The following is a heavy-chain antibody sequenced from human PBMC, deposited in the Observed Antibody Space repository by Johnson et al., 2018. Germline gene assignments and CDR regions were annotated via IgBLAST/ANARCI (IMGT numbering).Heavy chain of an antibody. Sequence: QVQLQESGGGVVQPGRSLRLSCAASGFTFSNYGMHWVRQAPGKGLEWVAIISYDGSNKYYADSVKGRFTISRDNSKNTLYLQMNSLRAEDTAVYYSARARSWGIQLYYYYYGMDVWGQGTTVTVSS. CDR2: ISYDGSNK. CDR3: ARARSWGIQLYYYYYGMDV. CDR1: GFTFSNYG. V-gene: IGHV3-30*03. D-gene: IGHD5-18*01. J-gene: IGHJ6*02.